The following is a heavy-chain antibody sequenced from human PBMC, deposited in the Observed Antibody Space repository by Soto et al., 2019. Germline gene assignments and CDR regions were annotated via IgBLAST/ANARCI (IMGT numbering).Heavy chain of an antibody. CDR2: ISYDGSNK. D-gene: IGHD6-13*01. Sequence: GGSLRLSCAASGFTFSSYGMHWVRQAPGKGLEWVAVISYDGSNKYYADSVKGRFTISRDNSKNTLYLQMNSLRAEDTAVYYCAKDLYSSSWYFFDYWGQGTLVTVSS. CDR3: AKDLYSSSWYFFDY. J-gene: IGHJ4*02. V-gene: IGHV3-30*18. CDR1: GFTFSSYG.